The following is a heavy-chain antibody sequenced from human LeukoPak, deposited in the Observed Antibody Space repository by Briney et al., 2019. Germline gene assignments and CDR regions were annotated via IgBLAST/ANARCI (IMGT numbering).Heavy chain of an antibody. CDR2: ISGTGGSP. Sequence: SEGSLRLSCAASGFTFGNHPMSWVRQAPGKGLEWVSTISGTGGSPYYAESVKGRFTVSRDNSKNTLYLQMNTLRAEDTAVYFCAKDRVLARDNFWSAYYALDSWGQGTLVTVSS. CDR3: AKDRVLARDNFWSAYYALDS. V-gene: IGHV3-23*01. CDR1: GFTFGNHP. D-gene: IGHD3-3*01. J-gene: IGHJ4*02.